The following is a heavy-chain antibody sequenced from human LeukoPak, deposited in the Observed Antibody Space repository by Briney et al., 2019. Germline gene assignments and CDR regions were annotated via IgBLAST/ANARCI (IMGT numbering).Heavy chain of an antibody. CDR3: ARDAQGGGSYYFDY. V-gene: IGHV3-30-3*01. J-gene: IGHJ4*02. CDR1: GFTFSSYA. D-gene: IGHD1-26*01. Sequence: GGSLRLSCAASGFTFSSYAMHWVRQAPGKGLEWVAVISYDGSNKYYADSVKGRFTISRDNSKNTLYLQMNSLRAGDTAVYYCARDAQGGGSYYFDYWGQGTLVTVSS. CDR2: ISYDGSNK.